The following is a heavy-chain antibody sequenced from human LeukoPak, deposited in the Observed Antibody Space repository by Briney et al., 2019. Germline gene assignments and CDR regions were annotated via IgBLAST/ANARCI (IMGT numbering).Heavy chain of an antibody. CDR3: ATSLGPRDY. Sequence: AGGSPRLSCATSGFTFRSYEANWVRQAPGKGLEWISYISSASYSIYYADSVKGRFTISRDNAKSALYLQMDSLRVEDTGLYYCATSLGPRDYWGQGILVTVSS. V-gene: IGHV3-48*03. D-gene: IGHD7-27*01. CDR2: ISSASYSI. J-gene: IGHJ4*02. CDR1: GFTFRSYE.